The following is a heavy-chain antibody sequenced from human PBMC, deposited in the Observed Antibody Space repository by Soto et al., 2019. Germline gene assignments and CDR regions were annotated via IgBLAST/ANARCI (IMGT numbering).Heavy chain of an antibody. CDR2: IWYDGSNK. D-gene: IGHD6-13*01. J-gene: IGHJ5*02. Sequence: GGSLTLSCAASGFTFSSYGMHWVRQAPGKGLEWVAVIWYDGSNKYYADSVKGRFTISRDNSKNTLYLQMNSLRAEDTAVYYCARGRLQEYQLLWGIAAAGSTGWFDPWGQGTLVTVSS. V-gene: IGHV3-33*01. CDR1: GFTFSSYG. CDR3: ARGRLQEYQLLWGIAAAGSTGWFDP.